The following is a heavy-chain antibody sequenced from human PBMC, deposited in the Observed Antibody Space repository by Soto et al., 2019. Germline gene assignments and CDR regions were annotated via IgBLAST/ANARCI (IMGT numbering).Heavy chain of an antibody. CDR1: GYSFTSYW. J-gene: IGHJ3*02. V-gene: IGHV5-51*01. D-gene: IGHD6-19*01. Sequence: EETLKRSCKGSGYSFTSYWIGWARQMPGKGLEWMGIIYPGDSDTRYSPSFQGQVTISADKSISTAYLQWSSLKASDTAMYYCARHKRGVAVAGNDAFDIWGQGTMVTVSS. CDR2: IYPGDSDT. CDR3: ARHKRGVAVAGNDAFDI.